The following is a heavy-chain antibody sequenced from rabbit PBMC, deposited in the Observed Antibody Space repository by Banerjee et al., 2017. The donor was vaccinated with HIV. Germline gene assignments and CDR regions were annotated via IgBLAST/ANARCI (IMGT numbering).Heavy chain of an antibody. CDR2: IYAGSSGST. V-gene: IGHV1S45*01. CDR1: GFSFSSSYW. Sequence: QEQLEESGGDLVKPEGSLTLTCTASGFSFSSSYWICWVRQAPGKGLEWIACIYAGSSGSTYYASWAKGRFTISKTSSTTVTLQMTSLTAADTATYFCARDVRVGIRYFDLWGPGTLVTVS. CDR3: ARDVRVGIRYFDL. D-gene: IGHD8-1*01. J-gene: IGHJ4*01.